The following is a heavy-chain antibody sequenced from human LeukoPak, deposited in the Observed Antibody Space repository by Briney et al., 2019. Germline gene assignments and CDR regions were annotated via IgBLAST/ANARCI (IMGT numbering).Heavy chain of an antibody. D-gene: IGHD5-18*01. CDR3: ARGPPPYSYGPNWFDP. CDR2: ISYSGST. J-gene: IGHJ5*02. Sequence: SETLSLTCTVSGDSISSYYWSWIRQPPGKGLEWIGYISYSGSTNYNPSLKSRVTISVDTSKNQFSLKLSSVTAADTAVYHCARGPPPYSYGPNWFDPWGQGTLVTVSS. CDR1: GDSISSYY. V-gene: IGHV4-59*01.